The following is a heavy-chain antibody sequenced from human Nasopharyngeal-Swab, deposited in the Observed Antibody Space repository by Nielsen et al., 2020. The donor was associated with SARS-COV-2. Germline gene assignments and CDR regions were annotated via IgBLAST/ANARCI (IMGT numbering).Heavy chain of an antibody. Sequence: SQTLSLTCVVFGGTLNGFHWKWIRQTPGKGLEWIGEINDRGSGNYNPSLRSRVTISAGTSNIQFSLKLNSVTAADTAVYYCARDIWSGYRGAPPLRYMDVWGKGTTVTVSS. CDR1: GGTLNGFH. V-gene: IGHV4-34*01. CDR3: ARDIWSGYRGAPPLRYMDV. J-gene: IGHJ6*03. CDR2: INDRGSG. D-gene: IGHD3-3*01.